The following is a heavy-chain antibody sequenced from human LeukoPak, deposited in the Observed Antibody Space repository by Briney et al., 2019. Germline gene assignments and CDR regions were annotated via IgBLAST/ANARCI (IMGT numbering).Heavy chain of an antibody. D-gene: IGHD6-19*01. CDR3: ARDSSVAGSDFDL. V-gene: IGHV3-74*01. CDR2: INTDGSST. J-gene: IGHJ2*01. CDR1: GFTFSSYW. Sequence: GGSLRLSCAASGFTFSSYWMHWVRQAPGKGLEWVSRINTDGSSTSSADSVKGRITISRDNAKSTLYLQMNSLTAEDTAVYYCARDSSVAGSDFDLWGRGTLVTVSS.